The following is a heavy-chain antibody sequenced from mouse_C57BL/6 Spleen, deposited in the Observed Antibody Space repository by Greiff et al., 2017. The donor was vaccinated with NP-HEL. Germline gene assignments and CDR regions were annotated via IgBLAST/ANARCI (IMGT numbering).Heavy chain of an antibody. D-gene: IGHD2-3*01. Sequence: EVKVEESGGGLVQPGGSMKLSCAASGFTFSDAWMDWVRQSPEKGLEWVAEIRNKANNHATYYAESVKGRFTILRDDSKSSVYLQMNSLRAEDTGIYYCTRDGYYVGAMDYWGQGTSVTVSS. J-gene: IGHJ4*01. CDR3: TRDGYYVGAMDY. V-gene: IGHV6-6*01. CDR1: GFTFSDAW. CDR2: IRNKANNHAT.